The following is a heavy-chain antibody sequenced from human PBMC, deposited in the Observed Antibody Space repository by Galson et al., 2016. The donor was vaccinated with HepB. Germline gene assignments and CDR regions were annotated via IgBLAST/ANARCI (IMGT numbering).Heavy chain of an antibody. CDR1: GFTFNGYA. V-gene: IGHV3-30-3*01. J-gene: IGHJ4*02. CDR3: ARAYLYCSAGGCYALDY. Sequence: SLRLSCAASGFTFNGYAMHWVRQAPGKGLEWVAAIAYDGSIKKYGDSVKGRFTISRDNSKTTLYLQMNSLRAEDTAVYYCARAYLYCSAGGCYALDYWGQGTLVTVSS. D-gene: IGHD2-15*01. CDR2: IAYDGSIK.